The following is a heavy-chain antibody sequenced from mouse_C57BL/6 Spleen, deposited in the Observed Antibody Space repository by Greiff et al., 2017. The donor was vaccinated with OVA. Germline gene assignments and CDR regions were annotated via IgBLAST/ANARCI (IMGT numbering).Heavy chain of an antibody. D-gene: IGHD2-2*01. CDR3: VRHEDYYYGYDDAMDY. CDR1: GFSFNTYA. CDR2: IRSKSNNYAT. Sequence: EVHLVESGGGLVQPKGSLKLSCAASGFSFNTYAMNWVRQAPGTGLEWVARIRSKSNNYATYYADSVKDRFTISRDDSESMLYLQMNNLKTEDTAMYYCVRHEDYYYGYDDAMDYWGQGTSVTVSS. J-gene: IGHJ4*01. V-gene: IGHV10-1*01.